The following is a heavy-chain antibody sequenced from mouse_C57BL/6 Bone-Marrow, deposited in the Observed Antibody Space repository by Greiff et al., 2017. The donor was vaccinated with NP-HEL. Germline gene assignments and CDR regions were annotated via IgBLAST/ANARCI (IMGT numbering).Heavy chain of an antibody. J-gene: IGHJ1*03. CDR2: IDPEDGET. Sequence: EGKRQQSGEEWGKKGVSVKLSCTASGFNIKDYYMHWVKQRTEQGLEWIGRIDPEDGETKYAPKFQGKATITADTSSNTAYLQLSSLTSEDTAVYYCARESTMITNWYFDVWGTGTTVTVSS. D-gene: IGHD2-4*01. V-gene: IGHV14-2*01. CDR3: ARESTMITNWYFDV. CDR1: GFNIKDYY.